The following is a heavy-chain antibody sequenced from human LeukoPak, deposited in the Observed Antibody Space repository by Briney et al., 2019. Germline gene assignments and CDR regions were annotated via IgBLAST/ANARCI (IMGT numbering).Heavy chain of an antibody. D-gene: IGHD3-10*01. J-gene: IGHJ4*02. CDR1: GFTFSSYA. V-gene: IGHV3-30*04. CDR3: ARAMTMVRGPNY. Sequence: PGRSLRLSCAASGFTFSSYAMPWVRQAPGKGLEWVAVISYDGSNKYYADSVKGRFTISRDNSKNTLYLQMNSLRAEDTAVYYCARAMTMVRGPNYWGQGTLVTVSS. CDR2: ISYDGSNK.